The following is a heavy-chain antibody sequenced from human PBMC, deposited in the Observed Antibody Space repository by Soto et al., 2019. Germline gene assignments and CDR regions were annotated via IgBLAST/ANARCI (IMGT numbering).Heavy chain of an antibody. V-gene: IGHV3-23*01. CDR2: SGGSGGTT. D-gene: IGHD2-8*02. Sequence: ESGGGLVQPGGSLRLSCAASGFIFNNYALTWVRQSPGKGLEWVSTSGGSGGTTYYADSVKGRFTISRDSSKNTLSLQTNSLRVEDTATYYCARDWTGNTCPCLDVWGQGTTVSVSS. J-gene: IGHJ6*02. CDR1: GFIFNNYA. CDR3: ARDWTGNTCPCLDV.